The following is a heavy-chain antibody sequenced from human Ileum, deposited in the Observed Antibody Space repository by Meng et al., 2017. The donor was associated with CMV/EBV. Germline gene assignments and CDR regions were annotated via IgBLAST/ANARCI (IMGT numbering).Heavy chain of an antibody. CDR1: GGSFSGYY. CDR3: ARSTTGPGDY. D-gene: IGHD2-8*02. V-gene: IGHV4-34*01. Sequence: SETLSLTCAVYGGSFSGYYWSWIRQPPGKGLEWIGEINHSGTTTYNPSLKSRVTISLDTSKNQFSLKVTSVTAADTAVYYCARSTTGPGDYWGQGKLVTVFS. CDR2: INHSGTT. J-gene: IGHJ4*02.